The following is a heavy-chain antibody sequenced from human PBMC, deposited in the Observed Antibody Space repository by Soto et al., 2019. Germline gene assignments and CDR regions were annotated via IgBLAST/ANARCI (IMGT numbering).Heavy chain of an antibody. CDR1: GFTFDDYA. CDR3: AKGKYCSSTSCYHYYYYMDV. CDR2: ISWNSGSI. V-gene: IGHV3-9*01. Sequence: GGSLRLSCAASGFTFDDYAMHWVRQAPGKGLEWVSGISWNSGSIGYADSVKGRFTISRDNAKNSLYLQMNSLRAEDTALYYCAKGKYCSSTSCYHYYYYMDVWGKGTTVTVSS. J-gene: IGHJ6*03. D-gene: IGHD2-2*01.